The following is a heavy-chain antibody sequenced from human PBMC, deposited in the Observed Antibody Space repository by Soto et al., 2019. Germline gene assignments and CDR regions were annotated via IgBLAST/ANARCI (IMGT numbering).Heavy chain of an antibody. Sequence: TGGSLRLSCAASGFTVSSYAMHWVRQAPGKGLEWVAVISYDGSNKYYADSVKGRFTISRDNSKNTLYLQMNSLRAEDTAVYYCARSLYSSSSYYYYYGMDVWGQGTTVTVSS. J-gene: IGHJ6*02. D-gene: IGHD6-6*01. CDR2: ISYDGSNK. CDR1: GFTVSSYA. V-gene: IGHV3-30-3*01. CDR3: ARSLYSSSSYYYYYGMDV.